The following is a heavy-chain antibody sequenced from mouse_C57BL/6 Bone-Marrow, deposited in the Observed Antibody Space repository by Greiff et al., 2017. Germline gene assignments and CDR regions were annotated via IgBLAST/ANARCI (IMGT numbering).Heavy chain of an antibody. Sequence: VKLMESGPGLVAPSQSLSITCTVSGFSLTSYGVSWVRQPPGKGLEWLGVIWGYGSTNYHSALISRLSIRKDNSKSQVFLKLNSLQTDDTATYDCAKRLYYGYDDAMDYWGQGTSVTVSS. V-gene: IGHV2-3*01. CDR1: GFSLTSYG. CDR2: IWGYGST. CDR3: AKRLYYGYDDAMDY. J-gene: IGHJ4*01. D-gene: IGHD2-2*01.